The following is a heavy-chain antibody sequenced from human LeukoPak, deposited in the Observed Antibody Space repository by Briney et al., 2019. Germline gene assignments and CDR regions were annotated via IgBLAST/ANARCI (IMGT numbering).Heavy chain of an antibody. CDR3: ATTYGSGSYHMGGYLDY. CDR2: ISYDGSNK. V-gene: IGHV3-30-3*01. D-gene: IGHD3-10*01. J-gene: IGHJ4*02. CDR1: GFTFSSYA. Sequence: GGSLRLSCAASGFTFSSYAMHWVRQAPGKGLEWVAVISYDGSNKYYADSVKGRFTISRDNSKNTLYLQMNSLRAEDTAVYYCATTYGSGSYHMGGYLDYWGQGTLVTVSS.